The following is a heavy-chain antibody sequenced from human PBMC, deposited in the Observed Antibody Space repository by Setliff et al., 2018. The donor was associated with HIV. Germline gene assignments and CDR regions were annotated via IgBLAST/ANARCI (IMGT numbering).Heavy chain of an antibody. Sequence: GASVKVSCKASGYTFTSYGMSWVRQAPGQGLEWMGWISAYSGETFSTLKFRDRVTLTTDTSTNTAHMELRSLTYGDTAVYFCARGWDYGVRKPEDWGQGTLVTVSS. J-gene: IGHJ4*02. D-gene: IGHD3-10*01. CDR1: GYTFTSYG. V-gene: IGHV1-18*01. CDR2: ISAYSGET. CDR3: ARGWDYGVRKPED.